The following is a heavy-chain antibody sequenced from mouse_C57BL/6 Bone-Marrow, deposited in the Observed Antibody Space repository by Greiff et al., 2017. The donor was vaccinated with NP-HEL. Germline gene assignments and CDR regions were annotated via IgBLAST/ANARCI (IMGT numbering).Heavy chain of an antibody. Sequence: QVQLQQSGAELVRPGASVTLSCKASGYTFTDYEMHWVKQTPVHGLEWIGAIDPETGGTAYNQKFKGKAILTADKSSSTAYMELRSLTSEDSAVYYCTRVNSSYWYFDVWGTGTTVTVSS. CDR2: IDPETGGT. J-gene: IGHJ1*03. D-gene: IGHD1-1*01. CDR1: GYTFTDYE. V-gene: IGHV1-15*01. CDR3: TRVNSSYWYFDV.